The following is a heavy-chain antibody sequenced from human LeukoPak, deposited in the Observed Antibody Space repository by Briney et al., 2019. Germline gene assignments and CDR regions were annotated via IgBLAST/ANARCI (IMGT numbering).Heavy chain of an antibody. CDR2: IYYSGST. D-gene: IGHD4-23*01. CDR1: GGSISSGGYY. V-gene: IGHV4-61*08. CDR3: ARHRLRWYLDI. Sequence: SETLSLTCTVSGGSISSGGYYWSWIRQHPGKGLEWIGYIYYSGSTNYNPSLKSRVTILVDTSKNQFSLKLSSVTAADTAVYYCARHRLRWYLDIWGQGTMVTVSS. J-gene: IGHJ3*02.